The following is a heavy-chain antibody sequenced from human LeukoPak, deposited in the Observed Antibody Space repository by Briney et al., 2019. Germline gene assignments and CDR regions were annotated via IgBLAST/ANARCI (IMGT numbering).Heavy chain of an antibody. Sequence: PGGSLRLSCATSGFTFSSHVMSWVRQAPGKGLEWVSTMSSGGDFVYYGGAVKGRFTASRDNSKNTLYLQMNNLRVEDTATYYCAKRAIEPPGTDCWGQGALVTVSS. CDR2: MSSGGDFV. CDR3: AKRAIEPPGTDC. V-gene: IGHV3-23*01. D-gene: IGHD1-14*01. CDR1: GFTFSSHV. J-gene: IGHJ4*02.